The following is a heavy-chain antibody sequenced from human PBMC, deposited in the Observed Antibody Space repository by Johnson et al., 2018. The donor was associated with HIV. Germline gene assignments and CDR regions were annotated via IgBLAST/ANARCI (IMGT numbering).Heavy chain of an antibody. CDR2: ISYDGSNK. D-gene: IGHD1-26*01. V-gene: IGHV3-30*04. Sequence: QVQLVESGGGVVQPGRSLRLSCAASGFTFSSYAMHWVRQAPGTGLEWVAVISYDGSNKYYADSVKGRFTISRDNSKNTLYLQMNSLRAEDTAVYYCARDRGGGSYHDAFDIWGQGTMVTVSS. CDR1: GFTFSSYA. J-gene: IGHJ3*02. CDR3: ARDRGGGSYHDAFDI.